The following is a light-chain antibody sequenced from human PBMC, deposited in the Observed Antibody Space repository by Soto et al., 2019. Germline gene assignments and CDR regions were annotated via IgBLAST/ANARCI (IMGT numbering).Light chain of an antibody. Sequence: ALTQPASVSGSPGQSITISCTGTSSDVGGYNYVSWYQQHPGKAPKLMIYEVSNRPSGVSNRFSGSKSGNTASLTISGLQAEDEADYYCSSYTSSSTVVFGGGTQLTVL. CDR2: EVS. V-gene: IGLV2-14*01. CDR1: SSDVGGYNY. CDR3: SSYTSSSTVV. J-gene: IGLJ2*01.